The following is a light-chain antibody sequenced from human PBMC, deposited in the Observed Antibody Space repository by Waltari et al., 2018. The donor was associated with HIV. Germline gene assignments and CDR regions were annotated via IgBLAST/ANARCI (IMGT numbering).Light chain of an antibody. J-gene: IGLJ3*02. V-gene: IGLV2-14*01. CDR1: SSYVDEYNF. Sequence: QSALTQPASVSGSPGQSISISCTGSSSYVDEYNFVSWYQNYPGKAPKLLIYQVTIRPSGVSNRFSGSKSGNTASLTISGLQAEDEADYYCSSYTTSGTVLFGGGTTLTVL. CDR3: SSYTTSGTVL. CDR2: QVT.